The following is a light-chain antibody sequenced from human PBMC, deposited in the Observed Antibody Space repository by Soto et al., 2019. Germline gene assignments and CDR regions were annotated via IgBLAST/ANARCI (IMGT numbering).Light chain of an antibody. CDR3: QQYNTYSRT. CDR2: KAS. CDR1: QSISSW. Sequence: DIHMTQSPSTLSASLXXIFXXTFXASQSISSWLAWHQQKPGKVPKLLIYKASSLESGVPSRFSGSGSGTEFTLTISSLQPDDFATYYCQQYNTYSRTFGQGTKVDIK. V-gene: IGKV1-5*03. J-gene: IGKJ1*01.